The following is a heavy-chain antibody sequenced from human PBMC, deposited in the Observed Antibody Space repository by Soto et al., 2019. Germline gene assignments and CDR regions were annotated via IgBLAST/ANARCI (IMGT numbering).Heavy chain of an antibody. CDR2: VYYTGST. D-gene: IGHD6-19*01. V-gene: IGHV4-59*01. Sequence: QVQLQESGPGLVKPSETLSLTCRVSGGSMSGYYWRWVRLAPGKGLEWIGFVYYTGSTNYNPSLQSRVSISGDTSTKHFSLSLSLVTAADTAVYFCARSIAVPSGHIDHWGQGIRVTISS. J-gene: IGHJ4*02. CDR1: GGSMSGYY. CDR3: ARSIAVPSGHIDH.